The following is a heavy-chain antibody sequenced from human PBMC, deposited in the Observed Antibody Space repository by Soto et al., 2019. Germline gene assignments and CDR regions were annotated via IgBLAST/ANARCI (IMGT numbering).Heavy chain of an antibody. V-gene: IGHV3-74*01. CDR1: AFTFKNHW. Sequence: PGGPLRLSCAASAFTFKNHWMHWVRQVPGKGPVWVSRINGDGSFTSYADAVKGRFTISRDNAKNTLYLQMNSLRAEDTAVYFCAKTTDGWFSAFEIWGQGTVVTVSS. CDR2: INGDGSFT. J-gene: IGHJ3*02. D-gene: IGHD6-19*01. CDR3: AKTTDGWFSAFEI.